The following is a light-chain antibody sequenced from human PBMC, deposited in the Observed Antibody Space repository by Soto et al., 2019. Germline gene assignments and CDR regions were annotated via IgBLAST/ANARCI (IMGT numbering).Light chain of an antibody. J-gene: IGKJ2*01. CDR1: QDISNY. CDR3: QQYDNLPPYT. V-gene: IGKV1-33*01. CDR2: DAS. Sequence: DIQMTKSTSSLSASVGDRVTITCQASQDISNYLNWYQQKPGKAPKLLIYDASNLETGVPSRFSGSGSGTDFTFTISSLQPEDIATYYCQQYDNLPPYTFGQGTKVDIK.